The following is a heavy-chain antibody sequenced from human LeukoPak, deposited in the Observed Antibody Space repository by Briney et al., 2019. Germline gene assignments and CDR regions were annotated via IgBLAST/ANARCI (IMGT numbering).Heavy chain of an antibody. D-gene: IGHD1-26*01. CDR2: IYPGDSDT. Sequence: GESLKISCKGSGYSFTSYWIGWVRQMPGKGLEWMGIIYPGDSDTRYSPSFQGQVTISADKSISTAYLQWSILKASHAAMYYCARDGGSPPYYFDYWGQGTLLPVFS. J-gene: IGHJ4*02. CDR1: GYSFTSYW. CDR3: ARDGGSPPYYFDY. V-gene: IGHV5-51*01.